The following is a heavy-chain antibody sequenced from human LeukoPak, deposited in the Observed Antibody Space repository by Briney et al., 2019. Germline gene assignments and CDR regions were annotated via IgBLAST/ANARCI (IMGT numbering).Heavy chain of an antibody. V-gene: IGHV3-23*01. CDR2: ISGSGGST. CDR3: AKESPVFDY. CDR1: GFTYINYA. Sequence: GWSLRLSCAASGFTYINYAMSWVRQPPGKGLEWVSVISGSGGSTHYADSVKGRFTISRDNSKNTLYLQMSSLRAEDTAVYYCAKESPVFDYWGQGTLVTVSS. J-gene: IGHJ4*02.